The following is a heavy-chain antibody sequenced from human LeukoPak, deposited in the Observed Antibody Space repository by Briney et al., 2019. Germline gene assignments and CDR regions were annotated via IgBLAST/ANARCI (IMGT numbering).Heavy chain of an antibody. V-gene: IGHV3-30-3*01. J-gene: IGHJ5*02. CDR3: AREGSSAMVNWFDP. CDR1: GLTFSNYA. D-gene: IGHD2-2*01. CDR2: ISYDGSNK. Sequence: GGSLRLSCAASGLTFSNYAIHWVRQAPGKGLEWVAVISYDGSNKYYADPVKGRFTISRDNSKNTLYLQMNSLRAEDTAVYYCAREGSSAMVNWFDPWGQGTLVTVSS.